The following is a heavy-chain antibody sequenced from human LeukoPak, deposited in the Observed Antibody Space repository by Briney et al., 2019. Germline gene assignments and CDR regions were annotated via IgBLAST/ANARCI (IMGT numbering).Heavy chain of an antibody. CDR2: IQYDGSNK. V-gene: IGHV3-30*02. D-gene: IGHD6-13*01. CDR3: AAEGRIAAEVAFDI. CDR1: GFTFSSHG. Sequence: GGSLRLSCAASGFTFSSHGMHWVRQAPGKGVEWVAFIQYDGSNKKYADAVKGRFTISRDNSKNTLYLQMNSLRAEDTAVYYCAAEGRIAAEVAFDIWGQGTMVTVSS. J-gene: IGHJ3*02.